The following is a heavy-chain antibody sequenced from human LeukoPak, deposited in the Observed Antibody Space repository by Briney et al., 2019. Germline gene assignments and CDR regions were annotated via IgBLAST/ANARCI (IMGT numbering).Heavy chain of an antibody. J-gene: IGHJ3*02. CDR3: ASGGYYGSGILAFDI. CDR1: GYTFTSYA. D-gene: IGHD3-10*01. Sequence: GASVKVSCKASGYTFTSYAMHWVRQAPGQRLEWMGWINAGNGNTKCSQKFQGRVTITRDTSASTAYMELSSLRSEDTAVYYCASGGYYGSGILAFDIWGQGTMVTVSS. V-gene: IGHV1-3*01. CDR2: INAGNGNT.